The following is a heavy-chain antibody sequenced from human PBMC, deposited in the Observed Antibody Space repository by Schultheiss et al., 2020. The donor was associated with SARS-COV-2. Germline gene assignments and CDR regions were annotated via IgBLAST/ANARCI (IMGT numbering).Heavy chain of an antibody. D-gene: IGHD2-15*01. CDR2: IGSAGTSI. CDR1: GFTFSSYG. J-gene: IGHJ3*02. V-gene: IGHV3-48*04. CDR3: ARRGAVSVAAKAFDI. Sequence: GGSLRLSCAASGFTFSSYGMHWVRQAPGKGLEGVSYIGSAGTSIYYAESLKGRFIISRDNAKKALYLQMNSLRAEDTAVYYCARRGAVSVAAKAFDIWGQGTLVTVSS.